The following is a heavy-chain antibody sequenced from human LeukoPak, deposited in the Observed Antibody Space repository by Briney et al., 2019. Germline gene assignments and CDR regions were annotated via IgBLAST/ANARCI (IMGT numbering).Heavy chain of an antibody. J-gene: IGHJ4*02. V-gene: IGHV3-48*03. D-gene: IGHD5-18*01. CDR3: ARGGIQLWRTFDY. CDR1: GFTFSSYE. Sequence: GGSLRLSCAASGFTFSSYEMNWVRQAPGKGLEWVSYISSSGGTIYYADSVKGRFTISRDNAKNSLYLQMNSLRAEDTAVYYCARGGIQLWRTFDYWGQGTLVTVSS. CDR2: ISSSGGTI.